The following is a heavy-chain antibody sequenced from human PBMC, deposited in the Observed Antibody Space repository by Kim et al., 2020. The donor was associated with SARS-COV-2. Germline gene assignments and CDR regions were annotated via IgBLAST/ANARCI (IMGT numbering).Heavy chain of an antibody. J-gene: IGHJ4*02. CDR3: AKGCDTDCYMFDS. CDR2: ISASSGRT. Sequence: GGSLRLSCAASGFNSNNFAMSWVRRAPWKGLEWVSGISASSGRTHYAGSVKGRFTISRDISKNTLFLQIDNLRAEDTALYYCAKGCDTDCYMFDSWGQGTLVTVSS. CDR1: GFNSNNFA. V-gene: IGHV3-23*01. D-gene: IGHD2-21*02.